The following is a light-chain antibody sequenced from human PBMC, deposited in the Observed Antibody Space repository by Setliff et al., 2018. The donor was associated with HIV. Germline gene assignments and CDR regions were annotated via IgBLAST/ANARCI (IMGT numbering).Light chain of an antibody. V-gene: IGLV2-14*01. CDR1: SSDVGGYDY. CDR3: SSYTSISTYV. J-gene: IGLJ1*01. CDR2: DVS. Sequence: QSALTQPASVSGSPGQSTAISCTGTSSDVGGYDYVSWFQQHPGKAPKLMIYDVSKRPSGVSNRFSGSKSDNTASLTISGLQAEDEADYFCSSYTSISTYVFGTGTKVTV.